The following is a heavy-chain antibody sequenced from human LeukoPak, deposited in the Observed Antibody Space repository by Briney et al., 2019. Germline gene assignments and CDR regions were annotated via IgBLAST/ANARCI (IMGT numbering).Heavy chain of an antibody. CDR2: ITGSGSTI. CDR1: GFTFSSYS. J-gene: IGHJ4*02. CDR3: AAGYSGGLYGIDY. Sequence: GGSLRPSCAASGFTFSSYSMNWVRQAPGKGLEWVSYITGSGSTIYYADSVKGRFTVSRDNAKNSLYLQMNSLRAEDTAVYYCAAGYSGGLYGIDYWGQGTLVTVSS. D-gene: IGHD6-19*01. V-gene: IGHV3-48*01.